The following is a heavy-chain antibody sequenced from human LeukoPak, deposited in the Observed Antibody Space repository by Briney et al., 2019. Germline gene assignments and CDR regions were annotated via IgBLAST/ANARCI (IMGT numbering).Heavy chain of an antibody. D-gene: IGHD1-26*01. CDR3: ATSEVGALIDY. CDR1: GFTFSSYG. V-gene: IGHV3-30*02. Sequence: PGGSLRLSCAVSGFTFSSYGMHWVRQAPGKGLEWVAFIRYDGSNKYYADSVKGRFTISRDNSKNTLYLQMNSLRAEDTAVYYCATSEVGALIDYWGQGTLVTVSS. J-gene: IGHJ4*02. CDR2: IRYDGSNK.